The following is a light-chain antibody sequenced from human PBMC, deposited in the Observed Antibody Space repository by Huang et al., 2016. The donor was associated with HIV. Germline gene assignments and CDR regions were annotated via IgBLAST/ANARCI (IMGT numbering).Light chain of an antibody. CDR2: LGS. CDR3: MEALKTPYT. CDR1: QTLLHTNAYNY. V-gene: IGKV2-28*01. Sequence: DIVMIQSPLSLPVTPGEPASISCRSSQTLLHTNAYNYLDWYLQKPGQSPQLLSYLGSSRASGFPDRFSGGGSGTRFSLNISRVEAEDAGIYYCMEALKTPYTFGQGTKLEIK. J-gene: IGKJ2*01.